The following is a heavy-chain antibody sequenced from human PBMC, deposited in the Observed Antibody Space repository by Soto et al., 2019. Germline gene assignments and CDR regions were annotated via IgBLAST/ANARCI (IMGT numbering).Heavy chain of an antibody. CDR2: INAGKGNT. Sequence: ASVDVSCKSSGYTFTTYSIHWVRQAPGQRLEWMAWINAGKGNTKYAQNFQGRVTVTRDTSASTAYMELNSLRSEDTAVYYCARPGDDCSTTTCYVIDYWAQGSMVTVSS. D-gene: IGHD2-2*01. V-gene: IGHV1-3*01. CDR3: ARPGDDCSTTTCYVIDY. CDR1: GYTFTTYS. J-gene: IGHJ4*02.